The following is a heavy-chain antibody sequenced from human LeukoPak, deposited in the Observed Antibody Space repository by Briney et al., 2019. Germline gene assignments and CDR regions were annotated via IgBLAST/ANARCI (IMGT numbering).Heavy chain of an antibody. CDR3: ARGSSSWYAAFDY. J-gene: IGHJ4*02. D-gene: IGHD6-13*01. CDR2: IKQDGSEK. V-gene: IGHV3-7*01. Sequence: GGSLRLSCAASGFTFSSYWMSWARQAPGKGLEWVANIKQDGSEKYYVDSVKGRFTISRDNAKNSLYLQMNSLRAEDTAVYYCARGSSSWYAAFDYWGQGTLVTVSS. CDR1: GFTFSSYW.